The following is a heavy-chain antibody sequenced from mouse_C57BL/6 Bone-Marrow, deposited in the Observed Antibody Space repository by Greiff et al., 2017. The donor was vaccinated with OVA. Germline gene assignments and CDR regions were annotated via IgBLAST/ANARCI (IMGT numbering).Heavy chain of an antibody. V-gene: IGHV1-15*01. CDR1: GYTFTDYE. CDR2: IDPETGGT. D-gene: IGHD1-1*01. J-gene: IGHJ1*03. CDR3: TRFPYYYGSSHWYFDV. Sequence: QVQLQQSGAELVRPGASVTLSCKASGYTFTDYEMHWVKQTPVHGLEWIGAIDPETGGTAYNQKFKGKAILTADKSSSTAYMELRSLTSEDSAVYYCTRFPYYYGSSHWYFDVWGTGTTVTVSS.